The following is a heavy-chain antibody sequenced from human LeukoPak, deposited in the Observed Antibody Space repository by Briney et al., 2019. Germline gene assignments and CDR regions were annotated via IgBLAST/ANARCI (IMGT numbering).Heavy chain of an antibody. D-gene: IGHD5-18*01. V-gene: IGHV3-23*01. CDR1: GITFSSYA. CDR3: ASDTAMVIYYYYYMDV. J-gene: IGHJ6*03. CDR2: ISGSGGST. Sequence: GGSLRLSCAASGITFSSYAMSWVRQAPGKGLEWVSAISGSGGSTYYADSVKGRFTISRDNSKNTLYLQMNSLRAEDTAVYYCASDTAMVIYYYYYMDVWGKGTTVTDSS.